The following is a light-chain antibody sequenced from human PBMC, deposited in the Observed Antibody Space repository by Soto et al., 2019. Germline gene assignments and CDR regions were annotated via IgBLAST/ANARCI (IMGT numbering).Light chain of an antibody. V-gene: IGKV1-39*01. CDR1: QSISSY. CDR2: AAS. CDR3: QQSYSTIT. J-gene: IGKJ5*01. Sequence: DIQMTQSPSSLSASVGDRVTITCRASQSISSYLNWYQQKPGKAPKLLIYAASSLQSGVPSRFSGSGSGTVFTLTISSLQPEDFATYYCQQSYSTITFGQGTRLEI.